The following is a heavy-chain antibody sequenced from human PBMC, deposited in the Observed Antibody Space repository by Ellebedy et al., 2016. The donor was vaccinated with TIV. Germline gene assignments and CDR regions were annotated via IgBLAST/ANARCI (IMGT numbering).Heavy chain of an antibody. D-gene: IGHD5-12*01. J-gene: IGHJ4*02. Sequence: GGSLRLSCAASGFTFSSYSMNWVRQAPGKGLEWVSSISSRSTYIYYADSVKGRFTISRDNAKNSLYLQVDSLRAEDTAVYYCAREADLWLRGYFDYWGQGTLVTVSS. CDR3: AREADLWLRGYFDY. V-gene: IGHV3-21*01. CDR1: GFTFSSYS. CDR2: ISSRSTYI.